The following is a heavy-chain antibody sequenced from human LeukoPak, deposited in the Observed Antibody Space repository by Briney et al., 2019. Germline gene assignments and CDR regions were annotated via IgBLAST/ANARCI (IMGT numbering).Heavy chain of an antibody. CDR2: INHSGST. Sequence: SETLSLTCAVYGGSFSGYYWSWIRQPPGKGLEWIGEINHSGSTNYNPSLKSRVTISVDTSKNQFSLKLSSVTAADTAVYYCATDGADSSAYYPFDYWGQGILVTVSS. CDR1: GGSFSGYY. D-gene: IGHD3-22*01. CDR3: ATDGADSSAYYPFDY. J-gene: IGHJ4*02. V-gene: IGHV4-34*01.